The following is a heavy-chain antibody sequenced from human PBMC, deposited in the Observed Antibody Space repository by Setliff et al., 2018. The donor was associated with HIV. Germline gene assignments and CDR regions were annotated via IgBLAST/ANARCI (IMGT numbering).Heavy chain of an antibody. CDR2: IYYSGSI. CDR3: ARHSDIAPRRTYFDY. J-gene: IGHJ4*02. D-gene: IGHD6-6*01. V-gene: IGHV4-39*01. CDR1: GGSISSSSDY. Sequence: SETLSLTCSASGGSISSSSDYWGWIRQPPGKGLEWIGSIYYSGSIYYNPSLRSRVTISVDTSKNQFSLRLSSVTAADTAVYYCARHSDIAPRRTYFDYWGQGTLVTVSS.